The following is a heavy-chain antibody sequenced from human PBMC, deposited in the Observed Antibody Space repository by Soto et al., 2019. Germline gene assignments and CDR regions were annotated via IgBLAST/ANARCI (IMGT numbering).Heavy chain of an antibody. CDR2: THYRSKWYN. CDR1: VDTVSSNSAA. V-gene: IGHV6-1*01. Sequence: SQTLSLTCAVSVDTVSSNSAAWNWIGQSPSRGLEWLGRTHYRSKWYNDYAVSVKSRITINPDTSKNQFSLQLNSVTPEDTAVYYCGRSVRGHVVKYFDYWGQGTLVTVSS. J-gene: IGHJ4*02. CDR3: GRSVRGHVVKYFDY. D-gene: IGHD3-10*01.